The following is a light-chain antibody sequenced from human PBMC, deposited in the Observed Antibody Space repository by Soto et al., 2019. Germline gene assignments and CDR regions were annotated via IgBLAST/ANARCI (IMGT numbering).Light chain of an antibody. CDR1: QSINSW. J-gene: IGKJ2*01. CDR2: KAS. V-gene: IGKV1-5*03. CDR3: QQYNAYPHT. Sequence: DIQMTQSPSTLSASVGDRVTITCRASQSINSWLAWYQQKPGKAPKLLIYKASSLESGVPSRFSGGGSGTEFTLTINRLQPDDFTTYYCQQYNAYPHTFGQGTKVETK.